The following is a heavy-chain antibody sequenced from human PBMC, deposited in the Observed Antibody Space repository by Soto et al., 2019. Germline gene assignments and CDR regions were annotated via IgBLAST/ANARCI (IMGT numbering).Heavy chain of an antibody. J-gene: IGHJ4*02. Sequence: PGGSLRLSCTVSGFTFGNYGMHWVRQAPGKGLEWVASTSYDGNNEYYADSLKGRFTISRDNSKKMVYLQMTSLGPEDTAVYYCAKGGGSARDFDYWGQGALVTVSS. D-gene: IGHD1-26*01. CDR1: GFTFGNYG. CDR2: TSYDGNNE. CDR3: AKGGGSARDFDY. V-gene: IGHV3-30*18.